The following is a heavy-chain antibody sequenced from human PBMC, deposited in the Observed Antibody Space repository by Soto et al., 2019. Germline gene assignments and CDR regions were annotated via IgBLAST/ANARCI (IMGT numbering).Heavy chain of an antibody. V-gene: IGHV3-23*01. D-gene: IGHD2-2*02. J-gene: IGHJ4*02. CDR3: AKESDIVVVPAAIGLFDY. CDR2: ISGSGGST. CDR1: GFTFSSYA. Sequence: PXVSLLLSCAASGFTFSSYAMSWVRQAPGKGLEWVSAISGSGGSTYYADSVKGRFTISRDNSKNTLYLQMNSLRAEDTAVYYCAKESDIVVVPAAIGLFDYWGQGTLVTVSS.